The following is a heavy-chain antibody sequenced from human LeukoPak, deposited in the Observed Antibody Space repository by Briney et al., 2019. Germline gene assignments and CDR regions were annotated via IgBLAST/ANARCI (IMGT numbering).Heavy chain of an antibody. V-gene: IGHV3-7*01. J-gene: IGHJ4*02. CDR1: GFNLNYYW. CDR3: ARWVRQSYFDY. CDR2: INHDGSEK. D-gene: IGHD4/OR15-4a*01. Sequence: PGGSLRLSCEASGFNLNYYWMSWVRQAPGKGLEWVANINHDGSEKYFVDSVKGRFTISRDNAKNLVSLQMDSLRVDDTAVYYCARWVRQSYFDYWGQGTQVTVSS.